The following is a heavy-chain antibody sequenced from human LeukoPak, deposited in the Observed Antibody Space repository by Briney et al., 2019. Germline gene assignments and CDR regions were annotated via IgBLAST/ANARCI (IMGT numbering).Heavy chain of an antibody. CDR1: GDRFTSYW. V-gene: IGHV5-51*03. J-gene: IGHJ5*02. CDR3: ARRPLHSQSWLAP. CDR2: IFPGDSDT. Sequence: TPGESLKIPCKGYGDRFTSYWVGWVRQVPGKGLEWMGIIFPGDSDTRYSPSIQGQVPISVDRSISPAYLQWSSLKASDTAIYYCARRPLHSQSWLAPWGQGTLVTVSS. D-gene: IGHD3-10*01.